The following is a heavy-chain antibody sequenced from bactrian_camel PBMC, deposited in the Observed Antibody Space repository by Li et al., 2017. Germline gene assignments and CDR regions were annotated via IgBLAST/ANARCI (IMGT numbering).Heavy chain of an antibody. CDR2: ISGGSEST. D-gene: IGHD2*01. V-gene: IGHV3S53*01. Sequence: VQLVESGGGSVQTGGSLRLSCTSTMACYRQTLGNDREPVAAISGGSESTQYADSVKGRFTISRDNAKNTLYLQMNSLKTEDTAMYYCAGGPIYYTDSSYWGQGTQVTVS. J-gene: IGHJ4*01. CDR3: AGGPIYYTDSSY. CDR1: ST.